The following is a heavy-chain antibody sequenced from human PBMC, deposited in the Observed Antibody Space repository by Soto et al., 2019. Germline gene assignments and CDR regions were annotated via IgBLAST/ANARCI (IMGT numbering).Heavy chain of an antibody. CDR1: GFTFSDYA. J-gene: IGHJ4*02. CDR3: ASHYGDFSDYLDY. D-gene: IGHD4-17*01. Sequence: GGSLRLSCAASGFTFSDYAMGWVRQAPGKGLEWVSSISSGAISTSYADSVKGRFTISRDNSNNTLYLQMNSLRAEDTALYYCASHYGDFSDYLDYWGQGTRVTVSS. V-gene: IGHV3-23*01. CDR2: ISSGAIST.